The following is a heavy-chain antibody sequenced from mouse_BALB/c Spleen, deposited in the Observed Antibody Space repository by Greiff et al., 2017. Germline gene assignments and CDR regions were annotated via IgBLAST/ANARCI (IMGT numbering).Heavy chain of an antibody. CDR2: ISYSGST. D-gene: IGHD2-2*01. V-gene: IGHV3-2*02. CDR3: ARWKYLGLRGYFDY. CDR1: GYSITSDYA. Sequence: ESGPGLVKPSQSLSLTCTVTGYSITSDYAWNWIRQFPGNKLEWMGYISYSGSTSYNPSLKSRISITRDTSKNQFFLQLNSVTTEDTATYYCARWKYLGLRGYFDYWGQGTTLTVSS. J-gene: IGHJ2*01.